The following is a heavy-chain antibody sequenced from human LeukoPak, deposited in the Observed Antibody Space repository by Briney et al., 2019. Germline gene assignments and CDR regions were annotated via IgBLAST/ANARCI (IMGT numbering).Heavy chain of an antibody. J-gene: IGHJ6*02. Sequence: SVKVSCKASGGTFSSYAISWVRQAPGQGLEWMGGIIPIFGTANYAQKFQGRVTITADESTSTAYMELSSLRSEDTAVYYCARAGSRHPAEDSGWYVYYYGMDVWGQGTTVTVSS. D-gene: IGHD6-19*01. V-gene: IGHV1-69*13. CDR2: IIPIFGTA. CDR3: ARAGSRHPAEDSGWYVYYYGMDV. CDR1: GGTFSSYA.